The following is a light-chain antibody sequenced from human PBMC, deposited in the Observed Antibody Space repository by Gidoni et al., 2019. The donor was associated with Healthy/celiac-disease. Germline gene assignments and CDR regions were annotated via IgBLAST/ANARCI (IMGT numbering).Light chain of an antibody. CDR3: QQYDSYPPRT. Sequence: AIRMTQSPSSLSASTGDRVTITCRASQGISSYLAWYQQKPGKAPKLLIYAASTLQSGVPSRFSGSGSGTDFTLTISCLQSEDFATYYCQQYDSYPPRTFGQGTKVEIK. CDR1: QGISSY. V-gene: IGKV1-8*01. CDR2: AAS. J-gene: IGKJ1*01.